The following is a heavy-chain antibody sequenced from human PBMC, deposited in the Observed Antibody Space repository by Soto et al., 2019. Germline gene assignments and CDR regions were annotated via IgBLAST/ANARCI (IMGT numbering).Heavy chain of an antibody. Sequence: QVELEQSGVEVKKPGASVKVTCKASGYTFHNFGISWVRQAPGQGLEWMGWISTYNDDSNYAQKFQGRVTMTTDISTSPAATELRSLRPDDTAVYYCARLRKSGYHTHFYYGMDVWGQGTTVTVSS. CDR3: ARLRKSGYHTHFYYGMDV. CDR2: ISTYNDDS. J-gene: IGHJ6*02. D-gene: IGHD5-12*01. CDR1: GYTFHNFG. V-gene: IGHV1-18*01.